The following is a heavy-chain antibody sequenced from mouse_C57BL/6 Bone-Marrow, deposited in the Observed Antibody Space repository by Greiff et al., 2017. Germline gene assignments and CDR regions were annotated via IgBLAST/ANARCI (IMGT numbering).Heavy chain of an antibody. CDR2: IYPGSGST. Sequence: VQLQQPGAELVKPGASVQMSCKASGYTFTRYWITWVKQRPGQGLEWIGDIYPGSGSTNYNEKFKSKATLTVDTSSSTAYMQLSSLTSEDSAVYYCARPYNSNYWYFDVWGTGTTVTVAS. V-gene: IGHV1-55*01. D-gene: IGHD2-5*01. CDR1: GYTFTRYW. CDR3: ARPYNSNYWYFDV. J-gene: IGHJ1*03.